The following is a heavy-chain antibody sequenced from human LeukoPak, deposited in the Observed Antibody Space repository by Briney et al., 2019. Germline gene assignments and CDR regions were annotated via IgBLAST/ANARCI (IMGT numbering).Heavy chain of an antibody. D-gene: IGHD7-27*01. V-gene: IGHV3-21*01. J-gene: IGHJ4*02. CDR3: ARDPPGAHFDY. CDR1: GFTFSSYG. Sequence: GGSLRLSCAASGFTFSSYGMHWVRQAPGKGLEWVSYISTGSTNIFYADSFKGRFTISRDNAQNSLYLQMNSLRAEDTAVYYCARDPPGAHFDYWGQGTLVTVSS. CDR2: ISTGSTNI.